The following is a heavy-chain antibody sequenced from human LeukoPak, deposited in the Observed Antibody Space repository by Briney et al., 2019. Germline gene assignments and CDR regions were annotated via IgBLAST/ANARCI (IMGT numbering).Heavy chain of an antibody. CDR2: IIPIFGTA. J-gene: IGHJ5*02. D-gene: IGHD3-3*01. CDR1: GGTFSSYA. CDR3: AKDWGTVTIFGGEGFDP. Sequence: ASVKVSCKASGGTFSSYAISWVRQAPGQGLEWMGGIIPIFGTANYAQKFQGRVTITADESTSTAYMELSSLRSEDTAVYYCAKDWGTVTIFGGEGFDPWGQGTLVTVSS. V-gene: IGHV1-69*13.